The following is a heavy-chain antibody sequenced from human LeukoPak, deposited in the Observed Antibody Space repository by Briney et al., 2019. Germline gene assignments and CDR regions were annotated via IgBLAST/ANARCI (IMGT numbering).Heavy chain of an antibody. V-gene: IGHV3-74*01. CDR1: GFTFSSYW. D-gene: IGHD4-23*01. CDR2: INSDGSST. J-gene: IGHJ4*02. Sequence: GESLRLSCAAYGFTFSSYWMHWVRQAPGKGLVWVSRINSDGSSTNYADSLKGRFTMSRDNANNTLYLQMNTIRPEDTAVYYCESHAANGGQSDFRGKGTLVTVSS. CDR3: ESHAANGGQSDF.